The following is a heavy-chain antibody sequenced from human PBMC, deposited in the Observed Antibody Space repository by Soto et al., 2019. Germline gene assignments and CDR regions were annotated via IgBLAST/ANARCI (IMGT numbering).Heavy chain of an antibody. D-gene: IGHD2-15*01. CDR2: IYYSGST. J-gene: IGHJ6*02. CDR1: GGSISSGDYY. CDR3: ARGKCSGGSCYSEIYYYYGMDV. V-gene: IGHV4-30-4*01. Sequence: SETLSLTCTVSGGSISSGDYYWSWIRQPPRKGLEWIGYIYYSGSTYYNPSLKSRVTISVDTSKNQFSLKLSSVTAADTAVYYCARGKCSGGSCYSEIYYYYGMDVWGQGXTVTVYS.